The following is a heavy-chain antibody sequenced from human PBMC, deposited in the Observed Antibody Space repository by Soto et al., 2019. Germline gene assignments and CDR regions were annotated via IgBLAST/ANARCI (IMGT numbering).Heavy chain of an antibody. CDR1: GYTFTSYN. Sequence: QVQLVQSGAEVKKTGASVKVSCKASGYTFTSYNIHWVRQATGQGLEWMGWMNPYNDNTDYAQTFQGRVTMTSDTSISTAYMELSSLRSDDMAVYYCARGRYSDYGFDPWGQGTLVTVSA. D-gene: IGHD5-12*01. V-gene: IGHV1-8*01. J-gene: IGHJ5*02. CDR3: ARGRYSDYGFDP. CDR2: MNPYNDNT.